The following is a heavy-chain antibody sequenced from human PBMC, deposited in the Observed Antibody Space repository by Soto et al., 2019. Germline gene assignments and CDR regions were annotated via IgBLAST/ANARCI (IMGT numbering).Heavy chain of an antibody. Sequence: ASVKVSCKASGYTFTGYYMHWVRQAPGQGLEWMGWINPNSGGTNYAQKFQGWVTMTRDTSISTAYMELSRLRSDDTAVYYCARGSILTGYEGNFDYWGQGTLVTVSS. CDR3: ARGSILTGYEGNFDY. V-gene: IGHV1-2*04. J-gene: IGHJ4*02. CDR2: INPNSGGT. CDR1: GYTFTGYY. D-gene: IGHD3-9*01.